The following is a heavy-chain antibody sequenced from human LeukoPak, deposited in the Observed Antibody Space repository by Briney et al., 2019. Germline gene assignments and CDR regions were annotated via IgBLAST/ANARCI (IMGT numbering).Heavy chain of an antibody. Sequence: GGSLRLSCAASGLTGSHNYVSWVRQAPGEGLEWVSAIHTSGDTCYADSVKGRFTISRDTSKNTLYLQINSLRVEDTAVYYCIVFGDSNHWGQGTLVTVSS. J-gene: IGHJ5*02. V-gene: IGHV3-53*01. CDR1: GLTGSHNY. CDR3: IVFGDSNH. D-gene: IGHD4-17*01. CDR2: IHTSGDT.